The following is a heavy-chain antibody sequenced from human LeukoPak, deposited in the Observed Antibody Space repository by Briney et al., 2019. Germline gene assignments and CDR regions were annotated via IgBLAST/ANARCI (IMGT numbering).Heavy chain of an antibody. CDR2: MNPNSGNT. CDR1: GYTFTSFD. D-gene: IGHD2-2*01. CDR3: VVGYQLLDAFDI. J-gene: IGHJ3*02. Sequence: ASVKVSCKASGYTFTSFDINWVQQTAGQGLEWMGWMNPNSGNTGYAQKFQGRVTMTRDTSITTAYMELRSLRFEDTAVYYCVVGYQLLDAFDIWGQGTLITVSS. V-gene: IGHV1-8*01.